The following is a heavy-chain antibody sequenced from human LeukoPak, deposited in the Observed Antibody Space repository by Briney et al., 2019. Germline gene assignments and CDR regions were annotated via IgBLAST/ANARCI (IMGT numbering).Heavy chain of an antibody. CDR2: INTNTGNP. CDR3: ARARYDFWSSYSRYFDY. CDR1: GYTFTSYA. Sequence: ASVKVSFTASGYTFTSYAMNWVRQAPGQGLEWVGWINTNTGNPTYAQGFTGRFVFSLDTSVSTAYLQISSLKAEDTAVYYCARARYDFWSSYSRYFDYWGQGTLVTVSS. D-gene: IGHD3-3*01. V-gene: IGHV7-4-1*02. J-gene: IGHJ4*02.